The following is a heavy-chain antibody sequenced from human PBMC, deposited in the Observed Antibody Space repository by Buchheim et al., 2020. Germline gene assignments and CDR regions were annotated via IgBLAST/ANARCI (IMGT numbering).Heavy chain of an antibody. J-gene: IGHJ4*02. CDR3: ARGTRSGGSYLIDY. D-gene: IGHD1-26*01. CDR2: INHSGST. V-gene: IGHV4-34*01. CDR1: GGSFSGYY. Sequence: QVQLQQWGAGLLKPSETLSLTCAVYGGSFSGYYWSWIRQPPGKGLEWIGEINHSGSTDYNPSLKSRVTISVDTSKNQLPLKLSSVTAADTAVYYCARGTRSGGSYLIDYWGQGTL.